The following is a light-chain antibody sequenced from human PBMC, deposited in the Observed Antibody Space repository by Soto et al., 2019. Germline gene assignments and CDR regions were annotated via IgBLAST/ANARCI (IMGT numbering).Light chain of an antibody. CDR3: QQYGSSPIT. CDR1: QSVSSSY. CDR2: AS. Sequence: EIVLTQSPGTLSLSPGERATLSCRASQSVSSSYLAWYQQKPGQAPRLLIYASSRATGIPDRFSGSGSGTDFTLTISRLEPEDFAVYYCQQYGSSPITFGQGTRLE. V-gene: IGKV3-20*01. J-gene: IGKJ5*01.